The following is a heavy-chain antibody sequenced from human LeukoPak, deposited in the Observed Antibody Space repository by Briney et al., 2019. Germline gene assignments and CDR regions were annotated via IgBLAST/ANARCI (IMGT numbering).Heavy chain of an antibody. Sequence: HGESLKISCKGSGYSFTSYWIGWVRQMPGKGLEWMGIIYTGDSDTRYSPSFQGQVTISADKSISTAYLQWSSLKASDTAMYYCASGDCSGGSCFAFDIWGQGTMVTVSS. CDR2: IYTGDSDT. V-gene: IGHV5-51*01. CDR1: GYSFTSYW. CDR3: ASGDCSGGSCFAFDI. J-gene: IGHJ3*02. D-gene: IGHD2-15*01.